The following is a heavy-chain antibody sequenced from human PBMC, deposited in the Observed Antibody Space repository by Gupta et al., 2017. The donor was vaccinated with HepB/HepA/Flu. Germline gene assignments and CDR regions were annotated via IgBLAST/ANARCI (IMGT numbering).Heavy chain of an antibody. J-gene: IGHJ4*02. Sequence: EVPLLESGGGLVQPGGSLRHSRAASGFPFSTYGISWVRQATGKGLVCVSVISGSGDRTSYAESVKGRFTISRDNSKNTVSLQVNSLRAEDTAVYYCAKVRWGTTGPRDPFDYWGQGTLVTVSS. CDR2: ISGSGDRT. CDR1: GFPFSTYG. V-gene: IGHV3-23*01. D-gene: IGHD1-1*01. CDR3: AKVRWGTTGPRDPFDY.